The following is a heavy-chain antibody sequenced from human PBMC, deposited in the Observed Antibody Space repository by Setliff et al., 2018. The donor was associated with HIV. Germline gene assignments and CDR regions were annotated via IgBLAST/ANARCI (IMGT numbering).Heavy chain of an antibody. D-gene: IGHD2-21*02. CDR3: VSGDGRLLNGFDF. Sequence: GESLKISCKGSQYTFTTYWIGWVRQVPGRGLEWMALIYPSDSNIYYNPSFQDRVTISVEKPIATAYLQWSSLKTSDTAIYYCVSGDGRLLNGFDFWGQGTMVTVSS. J-gene: IGHJ3*01. CDR2: IYPSDSNI. CDR1: QYTFTTYW. V-gene: IGHV5-51*04.